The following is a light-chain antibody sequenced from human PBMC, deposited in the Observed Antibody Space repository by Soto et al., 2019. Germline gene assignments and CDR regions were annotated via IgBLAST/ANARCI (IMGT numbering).Light chain of an antibody. J-gene: IGKJ1*01. CDR2: TAS. V-gene: IGKV1-5*01. Sequence: DIQMTQSPSALSASVGDRVTITCRASQTISRWLAWYQQKPGKAPRLLIYTASTLESGVPSRFSASGSGTEFTLTISSLHPDDFATYYCQEYNNYWTFGQGTKVDIK. CDR1: QTISRW. CDR3: QEYNNYWT.